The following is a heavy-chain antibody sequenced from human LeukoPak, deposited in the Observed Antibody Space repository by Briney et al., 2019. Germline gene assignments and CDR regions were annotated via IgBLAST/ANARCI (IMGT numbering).Heavy chain of an antibody. CDR3: AKVCGYSSPPNFDY. CDR2: IWYDGSNK. Sequence: GGSLRLSCAASGFTFSSYGMHWVRQAPGKGLEWVAVIWYDGSNKYYADSVKGRFTISRDNSKNTLYLQMNSLRAEDTAVYYCAKVCGYSSPPNFDYWGQGTLVTVSS. D-gene: IGHD5-18*01. J-gene: IGHJ4*02. CDR1: GFTFSSYG. V-gene: IGHV3-33*06.